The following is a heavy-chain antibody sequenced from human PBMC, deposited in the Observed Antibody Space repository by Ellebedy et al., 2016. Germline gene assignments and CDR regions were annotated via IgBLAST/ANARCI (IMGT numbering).Heavy chain of an antibody. D-gene: IGHD3-10*01. V-gene: IGHV4-4*02. CDR2: IYHSGST. CDR3: ASSMVRGVASYYYYGMDV. J-gene: IGHJ6*02. Sequence: SETLSLXCAVSGGSISSSNWWSWVRQPPGKGLEWIGEIYHSGSTNYNPSIKSRVTISVDKSKNQFSLKLSSVTAADTAVYYCASSMVRGVASYYYYGMDVWGQGTTVTVSS. CDR1: GGSISSSNW.